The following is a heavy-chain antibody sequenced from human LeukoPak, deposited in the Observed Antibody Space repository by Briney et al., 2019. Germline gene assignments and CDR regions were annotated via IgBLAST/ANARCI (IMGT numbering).Heavy chain of an antibody. J-gene: IGHJ4*02. V-gene: IGHV4-34*01. CDR1: GGSFSGYY. Sequence: PSETLSLTCAVYGGSFSGYYWSWIRQPPGKGLEWIGEINHSGSTNYNPSLKSRVTISVDTSKNQFSLKLSSVTAADTAVYYCARMPNMEWLVIRFPTFFDYWGQGTLVTVSS. D-gene: IGHD6-19*01. CDR2: INHSGST. CDR3: ARMPNMEWLVIRFPTFFDY.